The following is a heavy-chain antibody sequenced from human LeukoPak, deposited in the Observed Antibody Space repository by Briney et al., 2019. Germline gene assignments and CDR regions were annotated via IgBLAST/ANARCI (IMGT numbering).Heavy chain of an antibody. J-gene: IGHJ5*02. CDR2: ISAYNGYT. V-gene: IGHV1-18*01. CDR3: ARGVQQWLAPLYNWFDP. Sequence: ASVKVSCKASGYTFTSYGITWVRQAPGQGPEWMGWISAYNGYTNYAQKLQGRVTMTTDTSTTTAYMELRSLRSDDTAVYYCARGVQQWLAPLYNWFDPWGQGTLVTVSS. D-gene: IGHD6-19*01. CDR1: GYTFTSYG.